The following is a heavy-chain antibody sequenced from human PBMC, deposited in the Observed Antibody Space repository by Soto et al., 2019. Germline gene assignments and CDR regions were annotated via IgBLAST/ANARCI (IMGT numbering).Heavy chain of an antibody. CDR1: GFTVSSNY. J-gene: IGHJ4*02. CDR2: IYSGGST. V-gene: IGHV3-66*01. CDR3: ARDRSGSYCFDS. Sequence: EVQLVESGGGLVQPGGSLRLSCAASGFTVSSNYMSWVRQAPGKGLEWVSVIYSGGSTYYADSVKGRFTISRDNSKNTLYLQMNSLRVEDTAVYYCARDRSGSYCFDSWGQGTLVTVSS. D-gene: IGHD1-26*01.